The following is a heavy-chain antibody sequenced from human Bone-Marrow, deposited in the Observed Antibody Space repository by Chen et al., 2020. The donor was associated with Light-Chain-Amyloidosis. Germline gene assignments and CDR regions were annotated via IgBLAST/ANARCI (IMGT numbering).Heavy chain of an antibody. J-gene: IGHJ6*02. D-gene: IGHD2-21*01. CDR1: GYTFTDVA. CDR2: FDTEDGRT. Sequence: VQLVQSGAEVKKPGASVKVSCKVPGYTFTDVAMHWVRQTPGKGLGWMGGFDTEDGRTIYERKFQRRVTFTEDTSTDTAFRERSSLRSEYTAVYGCTTWDAIQSYHYGLDGWGQGATVIVSS. CDR3: TTWDAIQSYHYGLDG. V-gene: IGHV1-24*01.